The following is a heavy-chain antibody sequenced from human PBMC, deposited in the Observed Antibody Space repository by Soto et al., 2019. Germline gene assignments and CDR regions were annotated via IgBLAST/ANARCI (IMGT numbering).Heavy chain of an antibody. V-gene: IGHV1-18*01. CDR3: ARPSGSYGDYAWSLRY. CDR2: TSAYNGNT. D-gene: IGHD4-17*01. J-gene: IGHJ4*02. Sequence: QVQLLQSGAEVKKPGASVKVSCKASGYTFSGYAISWVRQAPGQGLEWMGWTSAYNGNTNTVQKFQGRVTMTTDTSTSTAYMELRSLRSDDTAVYYCARPSGSYGDYAWSLRYWGQGTLVTVSS. CDR1: GYTFSGYA.